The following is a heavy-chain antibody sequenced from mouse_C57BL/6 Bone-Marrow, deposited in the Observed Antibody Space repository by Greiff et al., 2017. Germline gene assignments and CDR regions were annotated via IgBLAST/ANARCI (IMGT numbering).Heavy chain of an antibody. V-gene: IGHV5-17*01. D-gene: IGHD1-1*01. CDR3: ARPPYYYGSYFDY. J-gene: IGHJ2*01. CDR1: GFTFSDYG. Sequence: EVMLVESGGGLVKPGGSLKLSCAASGFTFSDYGMHWVRQAPEKGLEWVAYISSGSSTIYYADTVKGRFTISRDNAKNTLFLQMTSLRSEDTAMYYCARPPYYYGSYFDYWGQGTTLTVSS. CDR2: ISSGSSTI.